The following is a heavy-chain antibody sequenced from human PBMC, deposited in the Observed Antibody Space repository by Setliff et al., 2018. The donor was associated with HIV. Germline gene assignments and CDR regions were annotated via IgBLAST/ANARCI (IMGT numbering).Heavy chain of an antibody. D-gene: IGHD5-12*01. Sequence: NPSETLSLTCTVSGASISYGGYYWSWIRQPPGKGLEWIGYIYYTGTTKYNPSLKSRVTISIDTSKNQFSLKLTSVTAADTAVYYCAREWLQHTGDDAFDVWGQGTMVTVSS. CDR3: AREWLQHTGDDAFDV. J-gene: IGHJ3*01. CDR2: IYYTGTT. V-gene: IGHV4-61*08. CDR1: GASISYGGYY.